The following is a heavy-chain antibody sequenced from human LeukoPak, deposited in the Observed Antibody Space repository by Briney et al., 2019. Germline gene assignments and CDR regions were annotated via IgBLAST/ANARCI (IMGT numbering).Heavy chain of an antibody. J-gene: IGHJ4*02. CDR1: GFTFSSYG. V-gene: IGHV3-30*02. CDR3: AKDRYCSGGSCYQKFDY. CDR2: IRYDGSNK. Sequence: GGSLRLSCAASGFTFSSYGMHWVRQARGKGREGVAFIRYDGSNKYYADSVKGRFTISRDNSKNTLYLQMNSLRAEDTAVYYCAKDRYCSGGSCYQKFDYWGQGTLVTVSS. D-gene: IGHD2-15*01.